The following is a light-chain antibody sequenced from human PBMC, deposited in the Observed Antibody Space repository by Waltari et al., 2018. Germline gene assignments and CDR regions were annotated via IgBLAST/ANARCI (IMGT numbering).Light chain of an antibody. Sequence: QSALTRPPSASGSPGQSVTLSCTGTSSDIGGYKFVPWYQQHPGKAPKLMLYEVSQRPSGVPDRFSGSKSGNTASLTVSGLQAEDEADYYCSSYGGSNNLVFGGGTKLTVL. J-gene: IGLJ2*01. CDR1: SSDIGGYKF. V-gene: IGLV2-8*01. CDR2: EVS. CDR3: SSYGGSNNLV.